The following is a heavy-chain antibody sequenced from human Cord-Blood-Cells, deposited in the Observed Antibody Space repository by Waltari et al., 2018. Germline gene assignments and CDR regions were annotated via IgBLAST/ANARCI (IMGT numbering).Heavy chain of an antibody. CDR2: IYYSGST. CDR3: ASHPVVYCSSTSCLYYFDY. Sequence: QLQLQESGPGLVKPSETLSLTCTVSGGSISSSSYYWGWIRQPPGTGLEWIGSIYYSGSTYYNPSLKSRVTISVDTSKNQFSLKLSSVTAADTAVYYCASHPVVYCSSTSCLYYFDYWGQGTLVTVSS. CDR1: GGSISSSSYY. V-gene: IGHV4-39*01. D-gene: IGHD2-2*01. J-gene: IGHJ4*02.